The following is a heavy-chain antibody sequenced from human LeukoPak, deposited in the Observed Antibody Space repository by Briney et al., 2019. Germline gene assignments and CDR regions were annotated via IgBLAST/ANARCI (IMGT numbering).Heavy chain of an antibody. CDR3: AKLEDTVPVDY. CDR2: ITGSGDTT. D-gene: IGHD4-17*01. CDR1: GFTFTSYA. V-gene: IGHV3-23*01. Sequence: PGGSLRLSCAASGFTFTSYAMSWVRQAPGKGLEWVSAITGSGDTTYYAASVKGRFTISRDNSKNTLYLQMNSLRAEDTAVYYCAKLEDTVPVDYWGQGTLVTVSS. J-gene: IGHJ4*02.